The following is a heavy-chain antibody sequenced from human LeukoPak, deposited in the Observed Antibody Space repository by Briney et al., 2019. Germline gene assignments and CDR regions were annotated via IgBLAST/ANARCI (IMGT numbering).Heavy chain of an antibody. Sequence: SVKVSCKASGGTFSSYAISWVRQAPGQGLEWMGGIIPIFGTANYAQKFQGRVTITADESTSTAYMELSSLRSEDTAVYYCASKCGPYCTNGAGYYYYYMDVWGKGTTVTVSS. J-gene: IGHJ6*03. CDR2: IIPIFGTA. V-gene: IGHV1-69*13. D-gene: IGHD2-8*01. CDR3: ASKCGPYCTNGAGYYYYYMDV. CDR1: GGTFSSYA.